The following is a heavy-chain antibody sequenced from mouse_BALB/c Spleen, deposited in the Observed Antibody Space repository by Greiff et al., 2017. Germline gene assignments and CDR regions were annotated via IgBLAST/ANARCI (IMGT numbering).Heavy chain of an antibody. J-gene: IGHJ4*01. CDR1: GYTFTSYY. V-gene: IGHV1S81*02. Sequence: VQLQQSGAELVKPGASVKLSCKASGYTFTSYYMYWVKQRPGQGLEWIGEINPSNGGTNFNEKFKSKATLTVDKSSSTAYMQLSSLTSEDSAVYYCTRFLITRAMDYWGQGTSVTVSS. CDR3: TRFLITRAMDY. CDR2: INPSNGGT. D-gene: IGHD2-4*01.